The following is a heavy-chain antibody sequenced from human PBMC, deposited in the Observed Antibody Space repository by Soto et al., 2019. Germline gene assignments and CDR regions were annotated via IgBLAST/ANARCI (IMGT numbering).Heavy chain of an antibody. CDR2: INPKSGGT. Sequence: ASVKVSCKASGYSFTDYHIHWVRQAPGRGLEWLGRINPKSGGTSTAQKFQGWVTMTTDTSISTASMELTRLTSDDTAIYYCARGDSTDCSNGVCSFFYNHDMDVWGQGTTVTVSS. CDR3: ARGDSTDCSNGVCSFFYNHDMDV. J-gene: IGHJ6*02. V-gene: IGHV1-2*04. CDR1: GYSFTDYH. D-gene: IGHD2-8*01.